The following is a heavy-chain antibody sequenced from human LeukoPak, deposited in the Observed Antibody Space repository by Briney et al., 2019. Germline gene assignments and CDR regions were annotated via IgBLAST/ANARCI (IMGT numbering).Heavy chain of an antibody. V-gene: IGHV3-7*03. J-gene: IGHJ4*02. Sequence: GGSLRLSCAASGSTFSSYWMSWVRQAPGEGLEWVANIKQDETEKDYVDSVRGRFTISRDNAKNSLYLQMNSLRAGDTALYYCATYSGVHHKTFDDWGQGTLVTVSS. CDR2: IKQDETEK. CDR1: GSTFSSYW. CDR3: ATYSGVHHKTFDD. D-gene: IGHD1-26*01.